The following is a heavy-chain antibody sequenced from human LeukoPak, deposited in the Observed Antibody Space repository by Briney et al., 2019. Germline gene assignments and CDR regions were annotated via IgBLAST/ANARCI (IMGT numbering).Heavy chain of an antibody. J-gene: IGHJ4*02. D-gene: IGHD5-18*01. Sequence: PSETLSLTCSVSGAYISDYYWSWIRQPPGKGLEWIGSILYTGSTNYNPSLKSRVTISVDTSKNQFSLKLSSVTAADTAVYYCARAVYRGYSYGLFFDYWGQGTLVTVSS. CDR2: ILYTGST. CDR3: ARAVYRGYSYGLFFDY. CDR1: GAYISDYY. V-gene: IGHV4-59*12.